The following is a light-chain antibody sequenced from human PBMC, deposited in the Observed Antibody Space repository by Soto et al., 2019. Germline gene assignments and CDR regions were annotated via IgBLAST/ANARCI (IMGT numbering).Light chain of an antibody. J-gene: IGLJ3*02. Sequence: QSALTQPASVSGSRGQSITIYCTGTSSDVGGYNYVSWYQQHPGKVPKLMICEVTNRSPGVSNRFAGSKSGNTASLTISGLQTKHEADYYCSSYTRSSTWVFGGVTKLTVL. CDR3: SSYTRSSTWV. CDR2: EVT. V-gene: IGLV2-14*01. CDR1: SSDVGGYNY.